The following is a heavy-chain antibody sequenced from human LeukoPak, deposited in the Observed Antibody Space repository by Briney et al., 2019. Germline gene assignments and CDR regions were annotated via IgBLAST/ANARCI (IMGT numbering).Heavy chain of an antibody. D-gene: IGHD2-2*01. CDR3: ARRGVPAATVDY. V-gene: IGHV4-39*01. Sequence: SETLSLTCTVSGGSTSSSSYYWGWIRQPPGKGLEWIGSIYYSGSTYYNPSLKSRVTISVDTSKNQFSLKLSSVTAADTAVYYCARRGVPAATVDYWGQGTLVTVSS. CDR1: GGSTSSSSYY. CDR2: IYYSGST. J-gene: IGHJ4*02.